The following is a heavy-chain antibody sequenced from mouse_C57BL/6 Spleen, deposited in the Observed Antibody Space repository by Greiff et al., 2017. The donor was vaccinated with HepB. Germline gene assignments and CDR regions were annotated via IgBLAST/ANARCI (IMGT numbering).Heavy chain of an antibody. CDR1: GYSITSGYY. Sequence: EVQLKESGPGLVKPSQSLSLTCSVTGYSITSGYYWNWIRQFPGNKLEWMGYISYDGSNNYNPSLKNRISITRDTSKNQFFLKLNSVTTEDTATYYCARGDYASFAYWGQGTLVTVSA. J-gene: IGHJ3*01. CDR3: ARGDYASFAY. V-gene: IGHV3-6*01. CDR2: ISYDGSN. D-gene: IGHD2-4*01.